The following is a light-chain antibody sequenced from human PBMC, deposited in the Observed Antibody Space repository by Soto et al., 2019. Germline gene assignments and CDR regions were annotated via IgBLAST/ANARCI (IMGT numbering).Light chain of an antibody. CDR1: QNINTN. CDR3: QQRGNWPRTWA. Sequence: EIVLTQAPVTLSLSPGEGATLSCKASQNINTNLGWYQQKPGQAPRLLIYDASLRATGIPARFTGSGSGTDFPLTITSLEPEDFAVYYCQQRGNWPRTWAFGQGTKVEVK. V-gene: IGKV3-11*01. J-gene: IGKJ1*01. CDR2: DAS.